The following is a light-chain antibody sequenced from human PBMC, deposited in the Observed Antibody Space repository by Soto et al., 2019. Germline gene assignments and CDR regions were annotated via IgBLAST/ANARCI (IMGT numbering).Light chain of an antibody. Sequence: QSVLPQPPSASGTPGQRVTISCSTSNSRSGSNYVYWYQQLPGAAPKLLIYRNDQRPSGGPVRFSGSKSGTSASLAISGLRSEDEGDYFCAKWDDSLRVYVFGSGTKLTVL. CDR2: RND. V-gene: IGLV1-47*01. CDR1: NSRSGSNY. J-gene: IGLJ1*01. CDR3: AKWDDSLRVYV.